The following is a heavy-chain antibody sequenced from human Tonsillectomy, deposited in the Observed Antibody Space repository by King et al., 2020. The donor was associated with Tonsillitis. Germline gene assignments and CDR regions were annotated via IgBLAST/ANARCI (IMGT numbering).Heavy chain of an antibody. J-gene: IGHJ6*02. CDR3: ARGKVGDGYSWFGEIYYGMDV. Sequence: EVQLVESGGDLVQPGGSLRLSCADSGFTFDSFAMTWVRQVPGKGLEWVPVISGSGGSTYYADSVKGRFTISRDNSKNTLYLQMNSLRVDDTAIYYCARGKVGDGYSWFGEIYYGMDVWGQGTTVTVSS. D-gene: IGHD5-24*01. CDR1: GFTFDSFA. V-gene: IGHV3-23*04. CDR2: ISGSGGST.